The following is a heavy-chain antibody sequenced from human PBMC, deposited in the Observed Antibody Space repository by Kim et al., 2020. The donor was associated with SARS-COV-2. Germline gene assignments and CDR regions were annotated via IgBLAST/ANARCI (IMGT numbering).Heavy chain of an antibody. V-gene: IGHV1-69*13. D-gene: IGHD4-17*01. Sequence: SVKVSCKASGGTFSSYAISWVRQAPGQGLEWMGGIIPIFGTANYAQKFQGRVTITADESTSTAYMELSSLRSEDTAVYYCARDRSRGGDYVGAFDIWGQGTMVTVSS. CDR2: IIPIFGTA. CDR1: GGTFSSYA. CDR3: ARDRSRGGDYVGAFDI. J-gene: IGHJ3*02.